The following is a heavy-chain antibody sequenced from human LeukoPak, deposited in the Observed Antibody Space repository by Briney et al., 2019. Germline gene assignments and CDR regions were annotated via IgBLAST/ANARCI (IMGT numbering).Heavy chain of an antibody. J-gene: IGHJ4*02. CDR2: ISAYNGNT. V-gene: IGHV1-18*01. Sequence: ASVKVSCKASGYTFTSYGISWVRQAPGQGLEWMGWISAYNGNTNYAQELQGRVTMTTDTSTSTAYMELRSLRSDDTAVYYCARYSGYDLVDYFDYWGQGTLVTVSS. CDR1: GYTFTSYG. CDR3: ARYSGYDLVDYFDY. D-gene: IGHD5-12*01.